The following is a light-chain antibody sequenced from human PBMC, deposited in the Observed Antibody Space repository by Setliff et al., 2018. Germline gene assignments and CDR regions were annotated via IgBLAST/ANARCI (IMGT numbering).Light chain of an antibody. CDR3: SSYASSSIPYV. J-gene: IGLJ1*01. Sequence: QSALTQPASVSGSPGQSITISCTGTSSDIGGYNYVSWYQQHLGKAPKLMIYEVSNRPSGVSNRFSGSKSGNTASLTISGLQAEDEADYYCSSYASSSIPYVFGSGTKVTVL. V-gene: IGLV2-14*01. CDR2: EVS. CDR1: SSDIGGYNY.